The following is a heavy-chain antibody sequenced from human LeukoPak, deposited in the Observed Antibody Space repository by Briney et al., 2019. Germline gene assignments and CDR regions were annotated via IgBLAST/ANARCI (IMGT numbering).Heavy chain of an antibody. CDR3: ARDLAFLEWLFQTMNDAFDI. D-gene: IGHD3-3*01. J-gene: IGHJ3*02. CDR1: GYNFTNFE. CDR2: MNPNTGGA. V-gene: IGHV1-8*01. Sequence: EASAKVSCKASGYNFTNFEINWVRLTTGQGLEWVGWMNPNTGGAGYAQKFQGRVTMTRDTSSSTAYLDLTRLRSDDTAVYYCARDLAFLEWLFQTMNDAFDIWGQGTMVTVSP.